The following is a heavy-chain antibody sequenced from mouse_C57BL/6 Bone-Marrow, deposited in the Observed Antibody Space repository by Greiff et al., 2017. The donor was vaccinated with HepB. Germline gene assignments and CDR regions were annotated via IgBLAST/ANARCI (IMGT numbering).Heavy chain of an antibody. D-gene: IGHD2-10*02. CDR1: GYTFTSYT. V-gene: IGHV1-4*01. CDR3: ARGVWDYFDY. J-gene: IGHJ2*01. Sequence: VQLQQSGAELARPGASVKLSCKASGYTFTSYTMHWVKQRPGQGLEWIGYINPSSGYTKYNQKFKDKATLTADKSSITAYMQLSSLTSEDSAVYYCARGVWDYFDYWGQGTTLTVSS. CDR2: INPSSGYT.